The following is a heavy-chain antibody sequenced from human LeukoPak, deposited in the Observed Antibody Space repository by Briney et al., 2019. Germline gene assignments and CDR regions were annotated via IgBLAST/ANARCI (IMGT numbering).Heavy chain of an antibody. Sequence: PGGSLRLSCAASGFTFSSYWMSWVRQAPGEGLERVANIKQDGSEKYYVDSVKGRFTISRDNAKNSLYLQMNSLRAEDTAVYYCARDLTVRGVIIPSGMDVWGQGTTVTVSS. CDR3: ARDLTVRGVIIPSGMDV. J-gene: IGHJ6*02. CDR1: GFTFSSYW. D-gene: IGHD3-10*01. V-gene: IGHV3-7*01. CDR2: IKQDGSEK.